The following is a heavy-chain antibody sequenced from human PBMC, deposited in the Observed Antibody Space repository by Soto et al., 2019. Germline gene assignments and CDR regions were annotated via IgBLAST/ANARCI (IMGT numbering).Heavy chain of an antibody. CDR1: GFSLSNARMG. Sequence: QVTLKESGPVLVKPTETLTLTCTVSGFSLSNARMGVSWIRQPPGKALEWIAHIFSNAEKSYNTSLKSRLTISKDTSKIQVVLTMTNMDPVDTATYYCARILFTMIAHPWFDPWGQGTLVTVSS. CDR3: ARILFTMIAHPWFDP. D-gene: IGHD3-22*01. V-gene: IGHV2-26*01. J-gene: IGHJ5*02. CDR2: IFSNAEK.